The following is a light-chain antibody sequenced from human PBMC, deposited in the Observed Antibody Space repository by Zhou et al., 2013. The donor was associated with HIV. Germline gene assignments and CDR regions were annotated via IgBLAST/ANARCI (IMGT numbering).Light chain of an antibody. CDR2: AAS. CDR1: QSVSSSY. J-gene: IGKJ2*01. Sequence: EVVMTQSPSTLSVSPGGRATLSCRATQSVSSSYLAWYQQKAGQAPRLLIFAASTRATGIPDRFSGSVSGTDFTLTISRLEPEDSAVFYCQQYGSSPRTFGQGTKLKIK. V-gene: IGKV3-20*01. CDR3: QQYGSSPRT.